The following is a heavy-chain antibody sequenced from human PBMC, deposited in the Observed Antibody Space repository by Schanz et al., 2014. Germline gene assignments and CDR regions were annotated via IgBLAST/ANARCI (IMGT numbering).Heavy chain of an antibody. CDR2: IRGSGGST. D-gene: IGHD6-13*01. J-gene: IGHJ6*02. CDR1: GFTFSNYA. V-gene: IGHV3-23*01. CDR3: AKEFSSSWWYGMDV. Sequence: EVQLLESGGALEQPGGSLRLSCAASGFTFSNYAMNWVRQAPGKGLKWVSGIRGSGGSTYYADSVKGRFTISRDNSKNTLYLRMNSLRAEDTAVYYCAKEFSSSWWYGMDVWGQGTTVTVSS.